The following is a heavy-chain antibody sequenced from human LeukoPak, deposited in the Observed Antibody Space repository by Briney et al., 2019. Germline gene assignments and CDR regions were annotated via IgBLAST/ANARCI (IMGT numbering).Heavy chain of an antibody. CDR1: RFTFNNYA. CDR3: ARVAVSGPTGWFDS. J-gene: IGHJ5*01. D-gene: IGHD2-8*02. CDR2: ISSTSAYI. V-gene: IGHV3-21*01. Sequence: GGSLRLSCAASRFTFNNYAMSWVRQAPGKGLEWVSSISSTSAYIYYADSVKGRFTISRDNVDNVVYLQMNSLGAEDTAVYYCARVAVSGPTGWFDSWGQGTLVIVSS.